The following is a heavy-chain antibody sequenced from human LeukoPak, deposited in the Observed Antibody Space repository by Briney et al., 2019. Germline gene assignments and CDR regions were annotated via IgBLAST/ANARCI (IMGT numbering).Heavy chain of an antibody. CDR2: IYYSGST. V-gene: IGHV4-59*01. CDR1: GGSISSYY. D-gene: IGHD4-17*01. CDR3: ARDLYGDYVFDY. J-gene: IGHJ4*02. Sequence: PSETLSLTCTVSGGSISSYYWSWTRQPPGKGLEWIGYIYYSGSTNYNPSLKSRVPISFAKSQNQVSLKLSSVTAADTAVYYCARDLYGDYVFDYWGQGTLVTVSS.